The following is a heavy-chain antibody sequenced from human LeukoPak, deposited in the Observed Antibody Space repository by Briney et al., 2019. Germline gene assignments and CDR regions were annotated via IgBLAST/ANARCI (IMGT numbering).Heavy chain of an antibody. V-gene: IGHV1-18*01. D-gene: IGHD3-10*01. CDR3: ARDRSPITMVRGVIHQDNWFDP. Sequence: ASVKVSCKASGYTFISYYMHWVRQAPGQGLEWMGWISAYNGNTNYAQKLQGRVTMTTDTSTSTAYMELRSLRSDDTAVYYCARDRSPITMVRGVIHQDNWFDPWGQGTLVTVSS. CDR2: ISAYNGNT. J-gene: IGHJ5*02. CDR1: GYTFISYY.